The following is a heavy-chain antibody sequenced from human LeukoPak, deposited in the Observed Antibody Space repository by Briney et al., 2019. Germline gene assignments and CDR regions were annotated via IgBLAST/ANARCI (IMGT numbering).Heavy chain of an antibody. CDR1: GFTFSNYA. Sequence: GSLRLSCAVSGFTFSNYAMTWVRQPPGKGLEWVSSLSGSSGTIYHADSVKGRFTISRDNSKATLYLQMNSLRAEDTAVYYCAKEGGYYTLILPFDYWGQGTLVTVSS. J-gene: IGHJ4*02. CDR2: LSGSSGTI. D-gene: IGHD3-3*01. CDR3: AKEGGYYTLILPFDY. V-gene: IGHV3-23*01.